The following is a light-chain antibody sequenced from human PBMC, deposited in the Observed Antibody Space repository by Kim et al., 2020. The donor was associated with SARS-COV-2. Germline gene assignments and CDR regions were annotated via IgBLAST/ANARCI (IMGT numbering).Light chain of an antibody. Sequence: SSELTQDPAVSVALGQTVRITCQGDSLRSYYASWYQQKPGQAPVLVIYGKNNRPSGIPDRFSGSSSGNTASLTITGAQADDEADYYFNSRDSSGNHLRVF. V-gene: IGLV3-19*01. J-gene: IGLJ3*02. CDR2: GKN. CDR1: SLRSYY. CDR3: NSRDSSGNHLRV.